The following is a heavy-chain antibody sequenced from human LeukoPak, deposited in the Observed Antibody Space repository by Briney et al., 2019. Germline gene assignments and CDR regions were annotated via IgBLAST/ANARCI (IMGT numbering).Heavy chain of an antibody. CDR2: IYYSGST. CDR3: ARGPRERYGSGRWNHLDY. J-gene: IGHJ4*02. V-gene: IGHV4-39*01. CDR1: GGSISSSSYY. D-gene: IGHD3-10*01. Sequence: PSETLSLTCTVSGGSISSSSYYWGWIRQPPGKGLEWIGSIYYSGSTYYNPSLKSRVTISVDTSKNQFSLKLSSVTAADTAVYYCARGPRERYGSGRWNHLDYWGQGTLVTVSS.